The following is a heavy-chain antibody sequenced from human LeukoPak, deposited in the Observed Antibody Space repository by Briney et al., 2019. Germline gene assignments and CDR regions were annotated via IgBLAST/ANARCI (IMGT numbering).Heavy chain of an antibody. CDR2: INSDGSST. CDR1: GFTFSSYW. V-gene: IGHV3-74*01. J-gene: IGHJ4*02. D-gene: IGHD6-6*01. Sequence: GGSLRLSCAASGFTFSSYWMHWVRQAPGKGLVWVSRINSDGSSTNFADSEKGRFTISRDNARNTLYLQMNSLRAEDTAVYYCAREYSSSRYFDNWGQGTLVTVSS. CDR3: AREYSSSRYFDN.